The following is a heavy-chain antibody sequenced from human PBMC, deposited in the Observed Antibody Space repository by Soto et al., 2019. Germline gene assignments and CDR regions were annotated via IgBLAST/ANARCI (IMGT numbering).Heavy chain of an antibody. CDR3: ARARATIAAAAIFDC. Sequence: XXTLSLPFAVSGGSISTSNWWSWVRQPPGKGLEWIGEVYRTGSTNYNPSLESRLTISVDKSKNQFSLKLTSVTEADTAVYYCARARATIAAAAIFDCWGQGTLVTVSS. D-gene: IGHD6-13*01. V-gene: IGHV4-4*02. J-gene: IGHJ4*02. CDR1: GGSISTSNW. CDR2: VYRTGST.